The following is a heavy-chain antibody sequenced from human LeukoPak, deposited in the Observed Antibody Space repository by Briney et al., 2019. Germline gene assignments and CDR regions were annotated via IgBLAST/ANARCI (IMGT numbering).Heavy chain of an antibody. CDR3: ARESVVPAPFDP. CDR1: GYTFTSYA. J-gene: IGHJ5*02. V-gene: IGHV1-3*01. D-gene: IGHD2-2*01. CDR2: INAGNGNT. Sequence: ASVKVSCKASGYTFTSYAMHWVRQAPGQRLEWMGWINAGNGNTKYSQKFQGRVTITSDTSASTAYMELSSLRSEDTAVYYCARESVVPAPFDPWGQGTLVTVSS.